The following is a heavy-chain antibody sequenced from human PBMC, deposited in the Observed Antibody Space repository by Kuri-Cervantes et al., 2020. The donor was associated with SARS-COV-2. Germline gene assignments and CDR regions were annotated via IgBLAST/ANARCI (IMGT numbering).Heavy chain of an antibody. CDR1: GGSISSGGYY. CDR2: IYHSGST. D-gene: IGHD6-13*01. Sequence: SETLSLTCTVSGGSISSGGYYWSWIRQPPGKGLEWIGYIYHSGSTYYNPSLKSRVTISVDTSKNQFSLKLSSVTAADTAVYYCVQVDIAAAGTNYYYYMDVWGKGTTVTVSS. CDR3: VQVDIAAAGTNYYYYMDV. J-gene: IGHJ6*03. V-gene: IGHV4-30-2*01.